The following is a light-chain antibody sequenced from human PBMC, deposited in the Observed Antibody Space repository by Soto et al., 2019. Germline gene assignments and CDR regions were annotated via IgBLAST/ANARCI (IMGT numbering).Light chain of an antibody. CDR2: EVS. V-gene: IGLV2-8*01. J-gene: IGLJ1*01. CDR3: SSYAGSNNYV. CDR1: SSDVGGYNY. Sequence: QSALTQPPSASGSPGQSVTISCTGTSSDVGGYNYVSWYQQHPGKAPKLMIYEVSKRPSGVPDRFSGSKSGNTASLTVSGLQADDEDDYYCSSYAGSNNYVFGTGTKVTVL.